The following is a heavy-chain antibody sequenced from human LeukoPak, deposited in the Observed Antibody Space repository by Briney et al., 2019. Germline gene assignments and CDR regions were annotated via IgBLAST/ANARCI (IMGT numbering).Heavy chain of an antibody. J-gene: IGHJ5*02. D-gene: IGHD1-20*01. CDR1: GFTFSTYW. CDR3: ARVGSITGTLRFDP. Sequence: GGSLRLSCAASGFTFSTYWMTWVRQAPGKGLQWVASIKQDGSEKYYVDSVRGRFTISRDNAKNSLYLQMNSLSAEDTAAFYCARVGSITGTLRFDPWGQGTLVTVSS. CDR2: IKQDGSEK. V-gene: IGHV3-7*01.